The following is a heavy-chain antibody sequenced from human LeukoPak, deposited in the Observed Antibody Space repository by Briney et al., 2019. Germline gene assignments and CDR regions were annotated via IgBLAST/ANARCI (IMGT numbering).Heavy chain of an antibody. Sequence: SETLSLTCTVSGYSLSSGYYWGWIRQPPGKGLEWIGSVDHSGSTNYNPSLKSRVTISVDTSKNQFSLKLSSVTAADTAVYYCASASRGLRYFDWLLSPFDYWGQGTLVTVSS. V-gene: IGHV4-38-2*02. CDR3: ASASRGLRYFDWLLSPFDY. D-gene: IGHD3-9*01. CDR2: VDHSGST. J-gene: IGHJ4*02. CDR1: GYSLSSGYY.